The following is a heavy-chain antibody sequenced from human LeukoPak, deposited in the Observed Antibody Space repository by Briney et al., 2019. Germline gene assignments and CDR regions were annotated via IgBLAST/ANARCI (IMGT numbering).Heavy chain of an antibody. V-gene: IGHV4-39*01. CDR3: ATLVVVAAHMGLDY. J-gene: IGHJ4*02. CDR1: GGSISSSSYN. CDR2: IYYSGST. Sequence: SETLSLTCTVSGGSISSSSYNWGRIRQPPGKGLEWIGSIYYSGSTYYNPSLKSRVTISVDTSKNQFSLKLSSVTAADTAVYYCATLVVVAAHMGLDYWGQGTLVTVSS. D-gene: IGHD2-15*01.